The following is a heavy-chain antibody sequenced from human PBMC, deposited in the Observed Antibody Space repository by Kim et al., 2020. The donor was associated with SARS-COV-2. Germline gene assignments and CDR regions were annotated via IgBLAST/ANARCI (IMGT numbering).Heavy chain of an antibody. CDR3: ARRRGKVAEFYFDY. CDR2: IWYDGSNE. V-gene: IGHV3-33*01. D-gene: IGHD3-16*01. Sequence: GGSLRLSCAASGFTFSSYGMHWVRQAPGKGLEWVAVIWYDGSNEDYAGSVKGRFTISRDNSKNALYLQMNSLRAEDTAVYYCARRRGKVAEFYFDYWGQGTLVTVSS. CDR1: GFTFSSYG. J-gene: IGHJ4*02.